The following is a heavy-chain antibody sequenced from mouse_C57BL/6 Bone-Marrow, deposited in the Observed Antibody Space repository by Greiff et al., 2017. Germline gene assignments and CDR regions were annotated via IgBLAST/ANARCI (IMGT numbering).Heavy chain of an antibody. Sequence: QVQLKQSGAELARPGASVKLSCKASGYTFTSYGISWVKQRTGQGLEWIGEIYPRSGNTYYNEKFKGKATLTADKSSSTAYMELRSLTSEDSAVYYCARQEDIDYCGSPFAYWGQGTLVTVSA. V-gene: IGHV1-81*01. CDR2: IYPRSGNT. CDR1: GYTFTSYG. J-gene: IGHJ3*01. D-gene: IGHD1-1*01. CDR3: ARQEDIDYCGSPFAY.